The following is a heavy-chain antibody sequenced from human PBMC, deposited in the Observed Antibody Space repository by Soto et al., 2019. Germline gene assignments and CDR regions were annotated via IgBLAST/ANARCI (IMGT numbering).Heavy chain of an antibody. V-gene: IGHV4-59*01. D-gene: IGHD3-16*01. CDR1: GGSISSYY. CDR3: ARDPGGFDPLFDY. CDR2: IYYSGST. J-gene: IGHJ4*02. Sequence: TLSLTCTVSGGSISSYYWSWIRQPPGKGLEWIGYIYYSGSTNYNPSLKSRVTISVDTSKNQFSLKLSSVTAADTAVYYCARDPGGFDPLFDYWGQGTLVTVSS.